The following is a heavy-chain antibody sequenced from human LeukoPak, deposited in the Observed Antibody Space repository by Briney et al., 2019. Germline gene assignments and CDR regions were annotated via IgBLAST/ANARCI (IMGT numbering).Heavy chain of an antibody. V-gene: IGHV7-4-1*02. CDR1: GYTFTSYA. CDR2: INTNTGNP. CDR3: ARDINRLHFDY. Sequence: ASVKVSCKASGYTFTSYAMNWVRQAPGQGLEWMGCINTNTGNPTNAQGFTGRFVFSLDTSVSTAYLQISSLKAEDTAVYYCARDINRLHFDYWGQGTLVTVSS. D-gene: IGHD5-18*01. J-gene: IGHJ4*02.